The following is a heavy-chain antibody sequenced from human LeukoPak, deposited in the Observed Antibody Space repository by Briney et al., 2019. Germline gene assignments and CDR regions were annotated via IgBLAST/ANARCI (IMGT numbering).Heavy chain of an antibody. CDR3: AKGAGGFSYYNWFDP. CDR1: GGSISSSSYG. V-gene: IGHV4-39*07. CDR2: IYYSGST. D-gene: IGHD5-18*01. J-gene: IGHJ5*02. Sequence: SETLSLTCTVSGGSISSSSYGWGWIRQHPGKGLEWIGSIYYSGSTYYNPSLKSRITISVDTSKNQFSLKLASVTAADTAIYYCAKGAGGFSYYNWFDPWGQGTLVTVSS.